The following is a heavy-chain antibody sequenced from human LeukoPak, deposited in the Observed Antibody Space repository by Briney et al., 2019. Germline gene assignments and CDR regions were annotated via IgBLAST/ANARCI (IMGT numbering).Heavy chain of an antibody. CDR2: IFSSGGST. CDR3: AKTTTGYSSGRFAGWPVDL. Sequence: GGSLRLTCTAPGCTISSYAMYWVRQAPGKGLEWISGIFSSGGSTHYADSVKRRFTISRDNSKNTVYLQMNSLRAEDTAGYYCAKTTTGYSSGRFAGWPVDLWGQGTLDSVS. D-gene: IGHD6-19*01. CDR1: GCTISSYA. J-gene: IGHJ4*02. V-gene: IGHV3-23*01.